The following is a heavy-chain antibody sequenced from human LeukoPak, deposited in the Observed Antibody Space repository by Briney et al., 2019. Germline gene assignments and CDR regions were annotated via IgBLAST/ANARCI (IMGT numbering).Heavy chain of an antibody. J-gene: IGHJ4*02. CDR3: ARSTAGLDY. CDR2: IRQDGSEK. V-gene: IGHV3-7*01. CDR1: GFTFSSYW. D-gene: IGHD1-1*01. Sequence: GGSLRLSCAASGFTFSSYWMSWVRQAPGKGLEWVANIRQDGSEKYYVDSMRGRFTISRDNAKNSLYLQMSSLRAEDTAVYYCARSTAGLDYWGQGTLVTVSS.